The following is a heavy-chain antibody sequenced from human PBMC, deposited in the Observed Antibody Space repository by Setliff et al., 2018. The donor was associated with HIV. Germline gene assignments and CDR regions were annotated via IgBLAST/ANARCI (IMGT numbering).Heavy chain of an antibody. J-gene: IGHJ4*02. V-gene: IGHV3-23*01. D-gene: IGHD5-12*01. Sequence: QTGGSLRLSCAASGFIFTGYAMSWVRQTPGKGLEWLSSISGSGDRTYYADSVTGRFTISRDISKSTLYLQMNSLKTEDTAVYFCTTDSWQWGQGTLVTVS. CDR3: TTDSWQ. CDR1: GFIFTGYA. CDR2: ISGSGDRT.